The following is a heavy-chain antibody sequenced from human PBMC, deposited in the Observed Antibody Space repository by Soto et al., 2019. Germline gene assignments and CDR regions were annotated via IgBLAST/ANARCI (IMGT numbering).Heavy chain of an antibody. Sequence: PSETLSLTCAVYGGSFSGYYWSWIRQPPGKGLEWIGEINHSGSTNYNPSLKSRVTISVDTSKNQFSLKLSSVTAADTAVYYCARGRSVPYIVVVPAPQRVYGMDVWGQGTTVTVSS. CDR2: INHSGST. D-gene: IGHD2-2*01. J-gene: IGHJ6*02. CDR3: ARGRSVPYIVVVPAPQRVYGMDV. CDR1: GGSFSGYY. V-gene: IGHV4-34*01.